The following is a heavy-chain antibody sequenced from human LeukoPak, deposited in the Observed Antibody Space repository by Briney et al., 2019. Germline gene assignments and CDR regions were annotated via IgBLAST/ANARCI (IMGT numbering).Heavy chain of an antibody. CDR2: INHSGST. CDR1: GGSFSGYY. CDR3: ARGGDPGYYMDV. V-gene: IGHV4-34*01. J-gene: IGHJ6*03. Sequence: SETLSLTCAVYGGSFSGYYWSWIRQPPGKGLEWIGEINHSGSTNYNPSLKSRVTISVDTSKNQFSLKLSSVTAADTAVYYCARGGDPGYYMDVWGKGTKVTVSS. D-gene: IGHD3-10*01.